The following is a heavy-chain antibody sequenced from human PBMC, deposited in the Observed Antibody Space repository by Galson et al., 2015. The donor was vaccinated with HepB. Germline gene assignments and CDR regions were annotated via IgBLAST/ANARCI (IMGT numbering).Heavy chain of an antibody. Sequence: SVKVSCKASGYTFNRYGMNWVRQAPGQGPEWMGRINTNTGNPTYAQGFTGRFVFSLDTSVSTAYLQINSLKAEDTAVYYCARAEGSGYNYVDYWGQGTLVTVSS. CDR3: ARAEGSGYNYVDY. CDR2: INTNTGNP. J-gene: IGHJ4*02. CDR1: GYTFNRYG. D-gene: IGHD3-22*01. V-gene: IGHV7-4-1*02.